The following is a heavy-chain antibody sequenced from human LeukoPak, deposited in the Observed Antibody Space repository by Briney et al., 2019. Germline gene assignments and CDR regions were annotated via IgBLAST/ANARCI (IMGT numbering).Heavy chain of an antibody. CDR2: ISRISGYI. Sequence: GGSLRLSCAASGFTFSNYSMNWVRQAPGKGLEWVSSISRISGYIYCADSVKGRFTISRDNAKNSLFLQMNSLRAEDTAVYYCARDPSIYRRSSWYGMDVWGQGTTVTVSS. V-gene: IGHV3-21*01. CDR1: GFTFSNYS. CDR3: ARDPSIYRRSSWYGMDV. D-gene: IGHD6-13*01. J-gene: IGHJ6*02.